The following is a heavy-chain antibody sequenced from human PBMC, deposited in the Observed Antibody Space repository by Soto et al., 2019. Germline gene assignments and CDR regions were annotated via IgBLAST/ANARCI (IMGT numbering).Heavy chain of an antibody. CDR3: ARDGYSSPPGGYAAFDI. V-gene: IGHV4-4*02. CDR1: GGSISSSNW. J-gene: IGHJ3*02. CDR2: IYHSGST. D-gene: IGHD6-19*01. Sequence: SETLSLTCAVSGGSISSSNWWSWVRQPPGKGLEWIGEIYHSGSTNYNPSLKSRVTISVDKSKNQFSLKLSSVTAADTAVYYCARDGYSSPPGGYAAFDIWGQGTMVTVSS.